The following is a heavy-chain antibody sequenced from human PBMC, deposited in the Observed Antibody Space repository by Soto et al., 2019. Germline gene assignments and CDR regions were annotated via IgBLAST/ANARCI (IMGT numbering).Heavy chain of an antibody. Sequence: ASVKVSCKASGYTFTSYYMHWVRQAPGQGLEWMGIINPSGGSTSYAQKFQGRVTMTRDTSTSTVYMELSSLRSEDTAVYYCASVRITIFEHYYYYGMDVWGQGTTVTVSS. CDR2: INPSGGST. CDR3: ASVRITIFEHYYYYGMDV. J-gene: IGHJ6*02. D-gene: IGHD3-3*01. V-gene: IGHV1-46*01. CDR1: GYTFTSYY.